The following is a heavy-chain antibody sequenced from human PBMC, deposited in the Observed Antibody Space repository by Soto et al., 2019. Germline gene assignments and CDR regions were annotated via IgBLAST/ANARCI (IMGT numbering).Heavy chain of an antibody. CDR2: IFYSGST. D-gene: IGHD5-18*01. V-gene: IGHV4-59*01. CDR3: ARGAADTAMVDS. J-gene: IGHJ4*02. Sequence: SETLSLTFTVSGASIRSYYWTWIRQPPGKGLEWLGYIFYSGSTFYNPSLKSRVTISIHTSKSQFSLQLTSVTAADTAVYYCARGAADTAMVDSWGQGTLVTVSS. CDR1: GASIRSYY.